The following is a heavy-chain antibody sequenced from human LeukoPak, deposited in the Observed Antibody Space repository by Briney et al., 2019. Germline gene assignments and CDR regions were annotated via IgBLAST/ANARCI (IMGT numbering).Heavy chain of an antibody. CDR1: GGSISSGSYY. CDR2: IYTSGST. D-gene: IGHD6-19*01. CDR3: AREAKWLAPNDAFDI. J-gene: IGHJ3*02. V-gene: IGHV4-61*02. Sequence: SETLSLTCTVSGGSISSGSYYWSWIRQPAGKGLEWIGRIYTSGSTNYNPSLKCRVTISVDTSKNQFSLKLSSVPAADTAVYYCAREAKWLAPNDAFDIWGQGTMVTVSS.